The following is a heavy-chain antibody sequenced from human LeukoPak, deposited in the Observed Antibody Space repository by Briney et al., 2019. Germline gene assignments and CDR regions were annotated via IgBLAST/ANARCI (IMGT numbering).Heavy chain of an antibody. V-gene: IGHV1-2*02. CDR1: GYTFTGYY. CDR3: ARSTGDIVVVPAAISTPYYFDY. CDR2: INPNSGGT. Sequence: ASVKVSCKASGYTFTGYYMHWVRQAPGQGLEWMGWINPNSGGTNYAQKFQGRVTMTRDTSISTAYMELSRLRSDDTAVYYCARSTGDIVVVPAAISTPYYFDYWGQGTLVTVSS. D-gene: IGHD2-2*02. J-gene: IGHJ4*02.